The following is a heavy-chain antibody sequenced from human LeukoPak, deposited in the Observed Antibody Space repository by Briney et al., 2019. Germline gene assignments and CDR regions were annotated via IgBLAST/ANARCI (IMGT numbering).Heavy chain of an antibody. J-gene: IGHJ6*02. CDR1: GGSISSSSYY. CDR3: ARAPGSTVNPSAYYYYGMDV. Sequence: SETLSLTCTVSGGSISSSSYYWGWIRQPPGKGLEWIGYIYYSGSTNYNPSLKSRVTISVDTSKNQFSLKLSSVTAADTAVYYCARAPGSTVNPSAYYYYGMDVWGQGTTVTVSS. V-gene: IGHV4-61*05. CDR2: IYYSGST. D-gene: IGHD4-11*01.